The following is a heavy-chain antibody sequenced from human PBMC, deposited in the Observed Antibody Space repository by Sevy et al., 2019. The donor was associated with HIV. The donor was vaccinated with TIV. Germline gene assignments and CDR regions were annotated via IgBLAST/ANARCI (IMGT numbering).Heavy chain of an antibody. CDR2: IKQDGTEK. V-gene: IGHV3-7*01. CDR1: GFTFSTYW. J-gene: IGHJ4*02. Sequence: GGSLRLSCAASGFTFSTYWMTWVHQAPGKGLEWVANIKQDGTEKDYVDSVKGRFTVSRDNAQNSLSLQMSSLRAEDTAVYYCARALADWGSFHFSLWGQGTPVTVSS. CDR3: ARALADWGSFHFSL. D-gene: IGHD3-16*01.